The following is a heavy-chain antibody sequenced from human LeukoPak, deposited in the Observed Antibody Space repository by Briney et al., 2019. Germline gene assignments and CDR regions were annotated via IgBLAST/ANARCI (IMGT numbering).Heavy chain of an antibody. Sequence: ASVKVSCKASGYTFTSYGIIWVRQAPGQGLEWMGWISAYNGNTNYAQKLQGRVTMTTDTSTSTAYMELRSLRSDDTAVYYCARGFENWNYGLYYYYGMDVWGQGTTVTVSS. D-gene: IGHD1-7*01. CDR1: GYTFTSYG. J-gene: IGHJ6*02. CDR2: ISAYNGNT. CDR3: ARGFENWNYGLYYYYGMDV. V-gene: IGHV1-18*01.